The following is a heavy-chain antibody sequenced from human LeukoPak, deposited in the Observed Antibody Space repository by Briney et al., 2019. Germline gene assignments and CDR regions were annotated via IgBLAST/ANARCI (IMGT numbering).Heavy chain of an antibody. CDR2: IWYDGSNK. D-gene: IGHD4-17*01. CDR3: ARDYGDYPEYYFDY. CDR1: GFTFSSYG. J-gene: IGHJ4*02. V-gene: IGHV3-33*01. Sequence: GGSLRLSCAASGFTFSSYGMHWVRQAPGNGLEWVAVIWYDGSNKYYADSVKGRFTISRDNSKNTLYLQMNSLRAEDTAVYYCARDYGDYPEYYFDYWGQGTLVTVSS.